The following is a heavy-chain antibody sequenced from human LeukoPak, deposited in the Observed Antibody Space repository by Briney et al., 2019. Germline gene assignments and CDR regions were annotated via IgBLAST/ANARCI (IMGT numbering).Heavy chain of an antibody. V-gene: IGHV3-7*03. D-gene: IGHD1-26*01. J-gene: IGHJ4*02. CDR3: AKPRGLTIVGAHFDY. CDR2: IKQDGSEK. CDR1: GFTFSSYW. Sequence: PGGSLRLSCATSGFTFSSYWMSWVRQAPGKGLEWVANIKQDGSEKYYVDSVKGRFTISRDNAKNTLYLQMNSLRAEDTAVYDCAKPRGLTIVGAHFDYWGQGTLVTVSS.